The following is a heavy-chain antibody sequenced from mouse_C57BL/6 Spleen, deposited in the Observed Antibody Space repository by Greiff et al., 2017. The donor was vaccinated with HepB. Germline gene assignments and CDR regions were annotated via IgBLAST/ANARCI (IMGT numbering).Heavy chain of an antibody. D-gene: IGHD2-1*01. CDR3: ARSTLYSYYAMDY. Sequence: VQLQQSGPELVKPGASVKMSCKASGYTFTDYNMHWVKQSHGKSLEWIGYINPNNGGTSYNQKFKGKATLTVNKSSSTAYMELRSLTSEDSAVYYCARSTLYSYYAMDYWGQGTSVTVSS. CDR1: GYTFTDYN. CDR2: INPNNGGT. J-gene: IGHJ4*01. V-gene: IGHV1-22*01.